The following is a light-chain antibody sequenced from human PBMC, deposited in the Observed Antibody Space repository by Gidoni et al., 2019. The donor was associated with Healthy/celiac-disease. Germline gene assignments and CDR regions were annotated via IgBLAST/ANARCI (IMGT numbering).Light chain of an antibody. J-gene: IGKJ3*01. CDR1: QSVSIN. CDR2: DAS. V-gene: IGKV3-11*01. Sequence: EMALTPSPATLSVAPGERATLSCRASQSVSINLSWYQQKPGQAPRLLIYDASNRATGIPARFSGSGSGTDFTLTISSLEPEDFAVYYCQQRSNWPPRFTFGPGTKVDIK. CDR3: QQRSNWPPRFT.